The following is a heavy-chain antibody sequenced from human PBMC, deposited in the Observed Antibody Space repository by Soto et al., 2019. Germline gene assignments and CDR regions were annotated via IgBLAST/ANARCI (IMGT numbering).Heavy chain of an antibody. CDR2: IYWDDDK. CDR3: ARLERATIIDYFDY. CDR1: GFSLSTSGVG. Sequence: QITLKESGPTLVKPTQTLTLTCTFSGFSLSTSGVGVGWIRQPPGKALEWLALIYWDDDKRYSPSLKSRLTISKCTXXNQVVLTMTNMDPVDTATYYCARLERATIIDYFDYWGQGTLVTVSS. D-gene: IGHD5-12*01. J-gene: IGHJ4*02. V-gene: IGHV2-5*02.